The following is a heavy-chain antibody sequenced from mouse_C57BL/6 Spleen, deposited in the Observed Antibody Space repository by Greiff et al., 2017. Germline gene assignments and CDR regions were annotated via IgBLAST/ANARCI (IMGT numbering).Heavy chain of an antibody. Sequence: QVQLKESGAELVRPGASVKLSCKASGYTFTDYYINWVKQRPGQGLEWIARIYPGSGNTYYNEKFKGKATLTAEKSSSTAYMQLSSLTSEDSAVYFCARWRDYFDYWGQGTTLTVSS. CDR3: ARWRDYFDY. CDR2: IYPGSGNT. J-gene: IGHJ2*01. V-gene: IGHV1-76*01. CDR1: GYTFTDYY.